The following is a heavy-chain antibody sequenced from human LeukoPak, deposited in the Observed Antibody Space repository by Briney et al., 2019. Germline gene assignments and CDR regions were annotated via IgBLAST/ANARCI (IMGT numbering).Heavy chain of an antibody. V-gene: IGHV1-2*02. CDR1: GYTFTGYY. J-gene: IGHJ3*02. D-gene: IGHD3-22*01. CDR2: INPNSGGT. CDR3: AGSYYYDSSGYYYDLRSAFDI. Sequence: GASVKVSCKASGYTFTGYYMHWVRQAPGQGLEWMGWINPNSGGTNYAQKFQGRVTMTRDTSISTAYMELSRLRSDDTAVYYCAGSYYYDSSGYYYDLRSAFDIWGQGTMVTVS.